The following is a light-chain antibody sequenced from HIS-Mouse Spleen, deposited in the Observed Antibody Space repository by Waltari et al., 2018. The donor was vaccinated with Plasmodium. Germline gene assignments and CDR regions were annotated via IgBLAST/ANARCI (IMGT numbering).Light chain of an antibody. CDR2: GKN. Sequence: SSELTQDPAVSVALGQTVRITCQGDSLRSYYASWYQQKPGQAPVLVSYGKNNRPSGIPDRFSGASSRNTASLTITGAQAEDEADYYWNARDSSGNHQVFGGGTKLTVL. CDR1: SLRSYY. V-gene: IGLV3-19*01. CDR3: NARDSSGNHQV. J-gene: IGLJ3*02.